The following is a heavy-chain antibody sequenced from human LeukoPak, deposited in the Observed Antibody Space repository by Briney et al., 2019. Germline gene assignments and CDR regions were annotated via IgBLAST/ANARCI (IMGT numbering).Heavy chain of an antibody. CDR1: GYTFTSYY. J-gene: IGHJ5*02. CDR3: ARGLWDQSLWFGESYNWFDP. Sequence: ASVKVSCTASGYTFTSYYMHWVRQAPGQGFEWMGIINPSGGSTSYAQKFQGRVTMTRDTSTSTVYMELSSLRSEDTAVYYCARGLWDQSLWFGESYNWFDPWGQGTLVTVSS. V-gene: IGHV1-46*01. CDR2: INPSGGST. D-gene: IGHD3-10*01.